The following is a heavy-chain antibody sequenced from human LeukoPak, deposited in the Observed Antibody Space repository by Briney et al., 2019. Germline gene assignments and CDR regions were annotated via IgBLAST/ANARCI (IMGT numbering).Heavy chain of an antibody. CDR3: ASASESQYYYYYMDV. V-gene: IGHV1-69*05. D-gene: IGHD3-16*01. CDR2: IIPIFGTA. Sequence: ASVKVSCKASGGTFSSYAISWVRQAPGQGLEWMGRIIPIFGTANYAQKFQGRVTITTDESTSTAYMELSSLRSEDTAVYYCASASESQYYYYYMDVWGKGTTVTVCS. J-gene: IGHJ6*03. CDR1: GGTFSSYA.